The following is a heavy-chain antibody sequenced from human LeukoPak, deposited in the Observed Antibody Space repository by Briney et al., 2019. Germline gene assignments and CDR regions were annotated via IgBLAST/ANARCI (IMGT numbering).Heavy chain of an antibody. J-gene: IGHJ4*02. CDR2: IYSGGTT. CDR1: GFTVSTTY. CDR3: ARGGSDYSLDY. Sequence: GGSLRLSCAASGFTVSTTYMSWVRQAPGKGLEWVSVIYSGGTTYYADSVKGRFTISRDNSKNTLYLQMNSLRAEDTAVYYCARGGSDYSLDYWGQGTLVTVSS. V-gene: IGHV3-66*01. D-gene: IGHD1-26*01.